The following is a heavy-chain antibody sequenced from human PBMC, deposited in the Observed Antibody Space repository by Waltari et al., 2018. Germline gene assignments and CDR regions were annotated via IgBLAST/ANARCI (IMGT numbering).Heavy chain of an antibody. V-gene: IGHV3-30*02. J-gene: IGHJ4*02. CDR3: AKDLGIVGLFDY. Sequence: QVQLVESGGGVVQPGGSLRLSCAASGFTFSSYGMHWVRQAPGKGLEWVAFIRYDGSNKYYSDSVKGRFTISRENSKNTLYLQRNSLRAEDTAVYYCAKDLGIVGLFDYWGQGTLVTVSS. D-gene: IGHD1-26*01. CDR1: GFTFSSYG. CDR2: IRYDGSNK.